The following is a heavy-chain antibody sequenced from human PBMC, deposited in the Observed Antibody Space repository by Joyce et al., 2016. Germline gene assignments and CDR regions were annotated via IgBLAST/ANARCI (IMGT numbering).Heavy chain of an antibody. CDR1: GFNFSNYG. CDR3: VKDDQYCSATSCYFDY. J-gene: IGHJ4*02. V-gene: IGHV3-30*18. CDR2: ISGDGGEK. Sequence: HVHLVESGGGVVQPGKALRLSCAASGFNFSNYGMHWVRQAPGKGLEWMAFISGDGGEKNYGDSVRGRITISRDNSKNTVFLQFHSLRTEDTAVFYCVKDDQYCSATSCYFDYWGQGILVSVSS. D-gene: IGHD2-2*01.